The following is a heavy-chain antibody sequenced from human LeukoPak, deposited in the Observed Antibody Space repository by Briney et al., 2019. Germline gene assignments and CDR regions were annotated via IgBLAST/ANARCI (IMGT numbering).Heavy chain of an antibody. Sequence: TSSETLSLTCNVSGGSITDFYWSWIRQTPGKGLEWIGYIYYNGSTNYNPSLKSRVTISADTSKNQFSLRLSSVTAADTAVYYCARLDTYYYDTSGYLVWGQGTLVTVSS. J-gene: IGHJ4*02. D-gene: IGHD3-22*01. CDR2: IYYNGST. V-gene: IGHV4-59*08. CDR1: GGSITDFY. CDR3: ARLDTYYYDTSGYLV.